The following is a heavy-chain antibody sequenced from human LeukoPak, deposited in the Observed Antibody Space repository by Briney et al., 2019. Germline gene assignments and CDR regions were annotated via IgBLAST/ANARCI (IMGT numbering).Heavy chain of an antibody. D-gene: IGHD3-10*01. CDR3: ARDNYYGSGSFYYYYYYMDV. J-gene: IGHJ6*03. CDR1: GYTFTSYG. CDR2: ISAYNGNT. Sequence: ASVKVSCKASGYTFTSYGISWVRQAPGQGLEWMGWISAYNGNTNYAQKLQGRVTMTTDTSTSTAYMELRSLRSDDTAVYYCARDNYYGSGSFYYYYYYMDVWGKGTTVTVSS. V-gene: IGHV1-18*01.